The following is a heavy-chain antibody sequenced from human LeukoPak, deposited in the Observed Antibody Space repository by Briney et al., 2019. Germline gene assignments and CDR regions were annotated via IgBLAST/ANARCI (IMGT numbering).Heavy chain of an antibody. CDR1: GYTFTDYY. V-gene: IGHV1-2*02. CDR3: ARANALYCSSTSCLFDY. D-gene: IGHD2-2*01. Sequence: GASVKVSCKASGYTFTDYYIHWVRQAPGQGLEWMAWINPNSGGTYYAQNFHDRITLTRDTSISTAYMELSRLRSDDTAIYYCARANALYCSSTSCLFDYWGQGTQATVSS. J-gene: IGHJ4*02. CDR2: INPNSGGT.